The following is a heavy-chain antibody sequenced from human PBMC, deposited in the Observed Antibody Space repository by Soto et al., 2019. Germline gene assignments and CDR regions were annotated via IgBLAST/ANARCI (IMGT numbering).Heavy chain of an antibody. Sequence: GGSLRLPFAVSGLNVMSYWMSWVRQAPGKGLEWVASIKEDGSEIYYLHSVRGRFSISRDSAGNALHLTMNYLSAEDTGVYFCARDIGFDYVNWGQGTLVTVSS. CDR1: GLNVMSYW. D-gene: IGHD3-16*01. J-gene: IGHJ4*02. CDR2: IKEDGSEI. CDR3: ARDIGFDYVN. V-gene: IGHV3-7*01.